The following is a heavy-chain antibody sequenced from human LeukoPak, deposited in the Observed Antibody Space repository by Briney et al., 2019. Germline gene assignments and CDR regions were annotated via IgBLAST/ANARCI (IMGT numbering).Heavy chain of an antibody. D-gene: IGHD3-10*01. J-gene: IGHJ4*02. Sequence: SQTLSLTCTVSGGSISSGSYYWSWIRQPAGKGLEWIGRIYTSGSTNYNPSLKSRVTISVDTSKNQFSLKLSSVTAADTAVYYCAGADITMVRGVYWGQGTLVTVSS. CDR1: GGSISSGSYY. CDR2: IYTSGST. V-gene: IGHV4-61*02. CDR3: AGADITMVRGVY.